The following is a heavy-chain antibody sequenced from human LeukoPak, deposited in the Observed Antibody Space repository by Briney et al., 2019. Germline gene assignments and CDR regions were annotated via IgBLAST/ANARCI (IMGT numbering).Heavy chain of an antibody. CDR1: GGSFSGYY. J-gene: IGHJ3*02. CDR2: INHSGST. V-gene: IGHV4-34*01. D-gene: IGHD3-9*01. Sequence: SETLSLTCAVYGGSFSGYYWSWIRQPPGKGLEWIGEINHSGSTNYNPSLKSRVTISVDTSKNQFSLKLSSVTAADTAVYCCARMAWYYDVLPGNSNSTSFDIWGRGTMVTVSS. CDR3: ARMAWYYDVLPGNSNSTSFDI.